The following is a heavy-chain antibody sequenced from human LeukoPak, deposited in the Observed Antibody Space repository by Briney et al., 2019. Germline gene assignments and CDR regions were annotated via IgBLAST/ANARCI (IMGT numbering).Heavy chain of an antibody. V-gene: IGHV3-48*01. CDR2: ISSSSSTI. Sequence: GGSLRLSCAASGFIFSPYAMSWVRQAPGKGLEWVSYISSSSSTIYYADSVKGRFTISRDNAKNSLYLQMNSLRAEDTAVYYCARNPKERYCSSTSCYNGYWGQGTLVTVSS. CDR1: GFIFSPYA. CDR3: ARNPKERYCSSTSCYNGY. D-gene: IGHD2-2*01. J-gene: IGHJ4*02.